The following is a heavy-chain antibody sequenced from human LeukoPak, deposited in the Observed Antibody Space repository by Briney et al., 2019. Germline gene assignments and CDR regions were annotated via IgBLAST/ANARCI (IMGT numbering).Heavy chain of an antibody. V-gene: IGHV1-2*02. CDR3: ARVRRFRQQLVQDWFDP. J-gene: IGHJ5*02. CDR1: GYTFTSYG. Sequence: ASVKVSCKASGYTFTSYGISWVRQAPGQGLEWMGWINPNSGGTNYAQKFQGRVTMTRDTSISTAYMELSRLRSDDTAVYYCARVRRFRQQLVQDWFDPWGQGTRVTVSS. D-gene: IGHD6-13*01. CDR2: INPNSGGT.